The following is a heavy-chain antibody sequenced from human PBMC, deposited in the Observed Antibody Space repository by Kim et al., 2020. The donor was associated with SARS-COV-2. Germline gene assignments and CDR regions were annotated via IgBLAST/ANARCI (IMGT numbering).Heavy chain of an antibody. Sequence: SAQKFQGRVTMTRDTSISTAYMELSRLRSDDTAVYYCARVQWFGELSKDYWGQGTLVTVSS. J-gene: IGHJ4*02. V-gene: IGHV1-2*02. D-gene: IGHD3-10*01. CDR3: ARVQWFGELSKDY.